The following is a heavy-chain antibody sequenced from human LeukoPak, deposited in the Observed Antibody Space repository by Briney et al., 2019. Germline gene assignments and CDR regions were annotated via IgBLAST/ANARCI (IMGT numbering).Heavy chain of an antibody. CDR1: GGTFSSYA. D-gene: IGHD6-13*01. J-gene: IGHJ5*02. V-gene: IGHV1-69*05. Sequence: SVKVSCKASGGTFSSYAISWVRQAPGQGLEWMGGIIPIFGTANYAQKFQGRVTITTDESTSKAYMELSSLRSEDTAVYYCARGSQQLVPTAYNWFDPWGQGTLVTVSS. CDR2: IIPIFGTA. CDR3: ARGSQQLVPTAYNWFDP.